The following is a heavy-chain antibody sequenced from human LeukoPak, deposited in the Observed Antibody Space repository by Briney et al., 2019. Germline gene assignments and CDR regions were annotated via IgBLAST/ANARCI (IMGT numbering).Heavy chain of an antibody. CDR3: AREPKEPYCSSTSCPNYYYYYYMDV. V-gene: IGHV4-4*02. D-gene: IGHD2-2*01. Sequence: PSGTLSLTCAVSGGSISSSNWWSWVRQPPGKGLEWIGEIYHSGSTNYNPSLKSRVTISVDTSKNQFSLKLSSVTAADTAVYYCAREPKEPYCSSTSCPNYYYYYYMDVWGKGTTVTVSS. J-gene: IGHJ6*03. CDR1: GGSISSSNW. CDR2: IYHSGST.